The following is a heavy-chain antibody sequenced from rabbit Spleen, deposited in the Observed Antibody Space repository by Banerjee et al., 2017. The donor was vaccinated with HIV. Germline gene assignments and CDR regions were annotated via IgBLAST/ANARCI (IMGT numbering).Heavy chain of an antibody. Sequence: QSLEESGGDLVKPGASLTLTCTASGFSFSSNYWICWVRQAPGKGLEWIACIYAGSSGSTYYASWAKGRFTISKTSSTTVTLQMTSLTAADTATYFCARKDNGYSGFNLWGQGTLVTVS. CDR1: GFSFSSNYW. CDR2: IYAGSSGST. V-gene: IGHV1S40*01. CDR3: ARKDNGYSGFNL. D-gene: IGHD1-1*01. J-gene: IGHJ4*01.